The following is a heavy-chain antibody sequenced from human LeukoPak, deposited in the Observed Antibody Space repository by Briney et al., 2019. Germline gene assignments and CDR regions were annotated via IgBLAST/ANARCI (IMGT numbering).Heavy chain of an antibody. D-gene: IGHD3-3*01. V-gene: IGHV3-7*03. CDR1: GFTFGSYA. CDR3: ARDQYDTWSRRGNFDS. Sequence: GGSLRLSCAASGFTFGSYAMSWVRQAPGKGLEWVANIKLDGSEKNYVDSVKGRFTISRDNTKNSLYLQMNSLRVEDTAVFYCARDQYDTWSRRGNFDSWGQGTLVIVSS. J-gene: IGHJ4*02. CDR2: IKLDGSEK.